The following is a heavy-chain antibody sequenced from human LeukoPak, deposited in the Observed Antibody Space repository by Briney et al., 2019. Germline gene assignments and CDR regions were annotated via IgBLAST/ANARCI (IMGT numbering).Heavy chain of an antibody. Sequence: GGSLRLSCATSGFTFDDYAMHWVRHAPGKGLEWVSGISWNSGSIGYADSVKGRFTISRDNAKNSLYLQMNSLRAEDTALYYCAKDIGDTHDAFDIWGQGTMVTVSS. CDR2: ISWNSGSI. CDR1: GFTFDDYA. D-gene: IGHD4-17*01. V-gene: IGHV3-9*01. J-gene: IGHJ3*02. CDR3: AKDIGDTHDAFDI.